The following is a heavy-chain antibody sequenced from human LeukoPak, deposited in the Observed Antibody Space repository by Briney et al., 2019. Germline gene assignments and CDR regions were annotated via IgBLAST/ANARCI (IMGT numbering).Heavy chain of an antibody. V-gene: IGHV3-49*03. Sequence: GGSLRLSCTASGFTFGDYAMSWFRQAPGKGLEWVGFIRSKAYGGTTEYAASVKGRFTISRDDSKSIAYLQMNSLKTEDTAVYYCIREGTWATGATGYWGQGTLVTVSS. CDR3: IREGTWATGATGY. D-gene: IGHD1-1*01. CDR2: IRSKAYGGTT. CDR1: GFTFGDYA. J-gene: IGHJ4*02.